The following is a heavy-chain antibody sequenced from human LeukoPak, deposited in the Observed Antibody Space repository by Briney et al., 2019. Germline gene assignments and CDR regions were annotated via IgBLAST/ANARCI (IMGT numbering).Heavy chain of an antibody. D-gene: IGHD3-22*01. CDR2: IYPGDSDT. CDR3: ARRGFMGDSSGYYLYYFDY. CDR1: GYTFTGYY. V-gene: IGHV5-51*01. Sequence: KVSCKASGYTFTGYYMHWVRQAPGQGLEWMGIIYPGDSDTRYSPSFQGQVTISADKSISTAYLQWSSLKASDTAMYYCARRGFMGDSSGYYLYYFDYWGQGTLVTVSS. J-gene: IGHJ4*02.